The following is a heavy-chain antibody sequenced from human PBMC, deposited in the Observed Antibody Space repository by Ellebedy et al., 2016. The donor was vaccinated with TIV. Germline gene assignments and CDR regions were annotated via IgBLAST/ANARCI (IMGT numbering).Heavy chain of an antibody. CDR2: IYHSGST. J-gene: IGHJ3*02. CDR3: ARDVGEYQLLGSDAFDI. V-gene: IGHV4-4*02. CDR1: GGSISSSNW. Sequence: GSLRLSXAVSGGSISSSNWWSWVRQPPGKGLEWIGEIYHSGSTNYNPSLKSRVTISVDTSKNQFSLKLSSVTAADTAVYYCARDVGEYQLLGSDAFDIWGQGTMVTVSS. D-gene: IGHD2-2*01.